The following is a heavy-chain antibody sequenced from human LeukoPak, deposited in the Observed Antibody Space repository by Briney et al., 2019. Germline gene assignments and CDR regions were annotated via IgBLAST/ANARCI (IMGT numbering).Heavy chain of an antibody. Sequence: ASVKVSCKASGYTFTSYYMHWVRQAPGQGLEWMGIINPSGGSTSYAQKFQGRVTMTRDTSTSKVYMELSSLTSEDTAVYYCARRPLPGYYYDSSGYNGAFDIWGQGTMVTVSS. D-gene: IGHD3-22*01. CDR1: GYTFTSYY. CDR2: INPSGGST. J-gene: IGHJ3*02. V-gene: IGHV1-46*01. CDR3: ARRPLPGYYYDSSGYNGAFDI.